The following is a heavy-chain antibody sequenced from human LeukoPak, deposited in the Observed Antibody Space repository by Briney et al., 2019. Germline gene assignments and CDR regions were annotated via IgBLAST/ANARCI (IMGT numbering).Heavy chain of an antibody. Sequence: GGSLRLSCAASGFTFSSYWMHWVRQAPGKGLVWVSRILSDGSSSTYADSVKGRFTISRDNAKNTLYLQMKSLRGEDTAVYYCARELGYCSGGSCYDLFDYWGQGTLVTVSS. CDR2: ILSDGSSS. V-gene: IGHV3-74*01. CDR1: GFTFSSYW. D-gene: IGHD2-15*01. J-gene: IGHJ4*02. CDR3: ARELGYCSGGSCYDLFDY.